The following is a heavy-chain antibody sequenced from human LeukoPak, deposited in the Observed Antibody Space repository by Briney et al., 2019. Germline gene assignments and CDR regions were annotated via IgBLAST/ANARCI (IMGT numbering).Heavy chain of an antibody. Sequence: SQTLSLTCAISGDSVSSDTSAWNWFRQSPSRGLEWLGRTYYRSRWYYDYAVSVKSRIAIKPDTSKNQFSLQLNSVTPEDTAAYYCARGGHFEYWGQGTLVTVSS. J-gene: IGHJ4*02. CDR3: ARGGHFEY. V-gene: IGHV6-1*01. CDR1: GDSVSSDTSA. CDR2: TYYRSRWYY. D-gene: IGHD6-25*01.